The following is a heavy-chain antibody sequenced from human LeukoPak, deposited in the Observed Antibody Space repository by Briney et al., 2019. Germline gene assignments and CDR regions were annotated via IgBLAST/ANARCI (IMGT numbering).Heavy chain of an antibody. CDR3: AKDRCSNGLGWYYYYMDV. V-gene: IGHV3-30*02. J-gene: IGHJ6*03. CDR1: GFTLSMQG. CDR2: IQYDGSNE. D-gene: IGHD2-8*01. Sequence: PPGESLRPSCAPSGFTLSMQGMQCARPPPGKGLEWVAYIQYDGSNEQYANSVKGPFSISTDRSKHILYMQMNSLRTEDTAVYYCAKDRCSNGLGWYYYYMDVWGKGTTVTISS.